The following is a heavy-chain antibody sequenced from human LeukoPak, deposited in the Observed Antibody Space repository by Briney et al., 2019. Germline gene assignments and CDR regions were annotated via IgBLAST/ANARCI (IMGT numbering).Heavy chain of an antibody. V-gene: IGHV4-61*01. J-gene: IGHJ4*02. CDR2: FSYNAHS. D-gene: IGHD6-13*01. CDR3: ARVSVAGTGPDY. CDR1: GGAVSSSNYY. Sequence: SETLSLTCTVSGGAVSSSNYYWSWIRQSPGKGLEWVGFFSYNAHSDYNPSLKSRVIISIDTSRNQFSLRLTSVTAADTAIYYCARVSVAGTGPDYWGQGTLVTVSS.